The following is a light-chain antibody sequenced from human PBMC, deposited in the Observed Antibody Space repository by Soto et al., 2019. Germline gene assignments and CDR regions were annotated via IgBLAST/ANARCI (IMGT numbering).Light chain of an antibody. CDR3: QQYSTSPWT. V-gene: IGKV3-20*01. Sequence: EIVLPQSPGTLSLSPGERGTLSCRASQSVSNNYLAWYQQKPGQAPRLLIYDASNRATGIPDRFSGSGSGTDFTLTISRLEPEDFAVYYCQQYSTSPWTFGQGTKVDIK. CDR2: DAS. J-gene: IGKJ1*01. CDR1: QSVSNNY.